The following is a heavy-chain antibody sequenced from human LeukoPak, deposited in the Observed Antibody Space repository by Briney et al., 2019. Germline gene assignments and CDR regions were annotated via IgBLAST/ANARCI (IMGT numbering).Heavy chain of an antibody. V-gene: IGHV1-69*05. D-gene: IGHD3-22*01. Sequence: ASVKVSCKASGGTFSSYAISWVRQAPRQGLEWMGGIIPIFGTANYAQKFQGRVTITTDESTSTAYMELSSLRSEDTAVYYCATPYYYDSSGYYYRGGSFDYWGQGTLVTVSS. CDR1: GGTFSSYA. CDR3: ATPYYYDSSGYYYRGGSFDY. CDR2: IIPIFGTA. J-gene: IGHJ4*02.